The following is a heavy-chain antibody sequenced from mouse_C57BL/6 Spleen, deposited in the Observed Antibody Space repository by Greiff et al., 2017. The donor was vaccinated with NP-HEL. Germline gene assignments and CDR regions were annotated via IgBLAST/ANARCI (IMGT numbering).Heavy chain of an antibody. Sequence: VKLQESGAELMKPGASVKLSCKATGYTFTGYWIEWVKQRPGHGLEWIGEILPGSGSTNYNEKFKGKATFTADTSSNTAYMQLSSLTTEDSAIYYCARASITTVVATRYFDVWGTGTTVTVSS. CDR2: ILPGSGST. V-gene: IGHV1-9*01. CDR3: ARASITTVVATRYFDV. CDR1: GYTFTGYW. D-gene: IGHD1-1*01. J-gene: IGHJ1*03.